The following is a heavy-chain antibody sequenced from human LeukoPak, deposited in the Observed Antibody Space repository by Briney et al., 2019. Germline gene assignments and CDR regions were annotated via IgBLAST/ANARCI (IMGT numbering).Heavy chain of an antibody. Sequence: PSETLSLTCTVSGGSISSSSYYWGWIRQPPGKGLEWIGRIHFSGSTYYNPSLKSRVTISVDTSKNQFSLKLTSVTAADTAVYYCARTLYYGSGYSDYWGQGTLVTVSS. V-gene: IGHV4-39*01. CDR1: GGSISSSSYY. J-gene: IGHJ4*02. CDR3: ARTLYYGSGYSDY. D-gene: IGHD3-10*01. CDR2: IHFSGST.